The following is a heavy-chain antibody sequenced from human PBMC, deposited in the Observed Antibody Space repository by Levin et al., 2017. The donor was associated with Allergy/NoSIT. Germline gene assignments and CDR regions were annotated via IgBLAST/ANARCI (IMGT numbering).Heavy chain of an antibody. Sequence: PSETLSLTCAVYGGSFSGYYWSWIRQPPGKGLEWIGEINHSGSTNYNPSLKSRVTISVDTSKNQFSLRLSSLTAADTAVYYCARSPSGQQLVREQYFQYWGQGTLVTVSS. V-gene: IGHV4-34*01. D-gene: IGHD6-13*01. CDR2: INHSGST. CDR3: ARSPSGQQLVREQYFQY. CDR1: GGSFSGYY. J-gene: IGHJ1*01.